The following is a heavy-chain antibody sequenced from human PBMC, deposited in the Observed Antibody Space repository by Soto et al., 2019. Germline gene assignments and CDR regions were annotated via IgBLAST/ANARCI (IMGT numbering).Heavy chain of an antibody. J-gene: IGHJ4*02. Sequence: GASVKVSCKASGYTFSSYAMHWVRQAPGQRLEWMGWINAGYGNTKSSQKFQDRVTISRDTSASTAYMEPASLRSEDTAVYYCARDTGDGTFDFWGQGTLVTVSS. CDR2: INAGYGNT. CDR1: GYTFSSYA. CDR3: ARDTGDGTFDF. D-gene: IGHD7-27*01. V-gene: IGHV1-3*01.